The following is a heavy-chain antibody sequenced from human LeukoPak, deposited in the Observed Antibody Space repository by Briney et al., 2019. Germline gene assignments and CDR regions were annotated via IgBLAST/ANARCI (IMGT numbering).Heavy chain of an antibody. CDR2: IYYSGTT. J-gene: IGHJ4*02. Sequence: SETLSLTCTVSCGSLSSYYWSWIRQPPGKGLEWIGYIYYSGTTNYNPSLKSRVTISVDTSKKQLSLKLGSVTAVVTAVYYCARGVYIAAAQYGYWGQGTLVTVSS. D-gene: IGHD6-13*01. V-gene: IGHV4-59*01. CDR3: ARGVYIAAAQYGY. CDR1: CGSLSSYY.